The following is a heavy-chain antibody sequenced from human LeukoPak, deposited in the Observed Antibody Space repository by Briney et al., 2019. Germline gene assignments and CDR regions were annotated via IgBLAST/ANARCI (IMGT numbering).Heavy chain of an antibody. CDR1: GYTFTSYY. CDR3: ARGWRIVVVPAAKGGFDY. V-gene: IGHV1-46*01. CDR2: INPSGGST. J-gene: IGHJ4*02. Sequence: ASVKVSCKASGYTFTSYYMHWVRQAPGQGLEWMGIINPSGGSTSYAQKFQGRVTMTRDTSTSTVYMELSSLRSEDTAVYYCARGWRIVVVPAAKGGFDYWGQGTLVTVSS. D-gene: IGHD2-2*01.